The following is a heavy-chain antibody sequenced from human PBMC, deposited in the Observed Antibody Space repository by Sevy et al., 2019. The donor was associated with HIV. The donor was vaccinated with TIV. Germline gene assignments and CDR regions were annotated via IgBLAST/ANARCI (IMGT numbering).Heavy chain of an antibody. V-gene: IGHV3-7*03. CDR3: ARDQRVKYCSGGSCYSRAPFDY. Sequence: GGSLRLSCAASGFTFSSYWMSWVRQAPGKGLEWVANIKQDGSEKYYVDSVKGRFTISGDNAKNSLYLQRNSWRAEDTAVYYCARDQRVKYCSGGSCYSRAPFDYWGQGTLVTVSS. J-gene: IGHJ4*02. CDR2: IKQDGSEK. CDR1: GFTFSSYW. D-gene: IGHD2-15*01.